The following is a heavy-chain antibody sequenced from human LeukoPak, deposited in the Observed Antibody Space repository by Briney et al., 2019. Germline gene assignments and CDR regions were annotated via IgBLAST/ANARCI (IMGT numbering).Heavy chain of an antibody. CDR3: ASGTFDDYGDYDRGDYFDH. V-gene: IGHV4-39*02. Sequence: TSETLSLTCTVSGASISSSSSSWGWVRQPPGKGPEWIGSIYYSGLTYDNPSLMSRVSICVDPSKNHFSLKVSSVTAADTAVYYCASGTFDDYGDYDRGDYFDHWGQGTLVTVSS. D-gene: IGHD4-17*01. CDR2: IYYSGLT. CDR1: GASISSSSSS. J-gene: IGHJ4*02.